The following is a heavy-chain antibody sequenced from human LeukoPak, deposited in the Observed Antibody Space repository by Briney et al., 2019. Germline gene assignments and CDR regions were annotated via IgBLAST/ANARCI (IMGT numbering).Heavy chain of an antibody. J-gene: IGHJ4*02. CDR2: ISAYNGNT. D-gene: IGHD3-10*01. CDR1: GYTFTSYG. Sequence: ASVKVSCKASGYTFTSYGISWERQAPGQGLGRMGWISAYNGNTNYAQKLQGRVTMTTDTSTSTAYMELRSLRSDDTAVYYCARSNGLLWFGEFDYWGQGTLVTVSS. V-gene: IGHV1-18*04. CDR3: ARSNGLLWFGEFDY.